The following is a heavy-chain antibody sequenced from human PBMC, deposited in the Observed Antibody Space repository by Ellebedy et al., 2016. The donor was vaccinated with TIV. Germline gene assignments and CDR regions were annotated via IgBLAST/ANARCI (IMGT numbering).Heavy chain of an antibody. CDR1: GFTFSTYG. J-gene: IGHJ6*02. Sequence: PGGSLRLSCAASGFTFSTYGMHWVRQAPGKGPVWVSRIKSDGSDTDYADSVKGRFTISRDNAKNTLSLQMNSLSAEDTAIYYCARDFYLDVWGQGTTVTVSS. D-gene: IGHD2/OR15-2a*01. V-gene: IGHV3-74*01. CDR3: ARDFYLDV. CDR2: IKSDGSDT.